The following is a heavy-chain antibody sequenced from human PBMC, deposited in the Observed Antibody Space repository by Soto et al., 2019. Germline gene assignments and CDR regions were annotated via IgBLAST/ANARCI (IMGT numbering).Heavy chain of an antibody. CDR2: IYHSGRT. J-gene: IGHJ4*02. CDR3: ARQRTTVVTQAYFDE. D-gene: IGHD2-21*02. CDR1: GESISSSSYY. V-gene: IGHV4-39*01. Sequence: PSETMSLTCIVSGESISSSSYYWGWIRQPPGKGLEWIGSIYHSGRTYYNPSLKSRVSISIDTSKNQFSLKLSSVTAADTALYYRARQRTTVVTQAYFDEWGPGALLTVFS.